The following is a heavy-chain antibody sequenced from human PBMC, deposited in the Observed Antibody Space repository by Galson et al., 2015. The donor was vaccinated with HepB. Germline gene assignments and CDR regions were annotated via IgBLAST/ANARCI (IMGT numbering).Heavy chain of an antibody. CDR1: GFTFSTYW. CDR3: ATSISAAGTD. J-gene: IGHJ4*02. D-gene: IGHD6-13*01. Sequence: SLRLSCAASGFTFSTYWMSWVRQAPGKGLEWVAKIKQDGSVKYYVDSVRGRFTISRDNAKNSLFLQMNSLRAEDSAVYYCATSISAAGTDWGQGTLVTVSS. CDR2: IKQDGSVK. V-gene: IGHV3-7*01.